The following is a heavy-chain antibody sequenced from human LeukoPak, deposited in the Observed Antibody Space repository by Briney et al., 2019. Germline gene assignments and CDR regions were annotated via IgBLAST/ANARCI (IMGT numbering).Heavy chain of an antibody. CDR3: ASLDY. CDR2: IYYNGNT. CDR1: GGSFSSYY. Sequence: SETLSLTCTVSGGSFSSYYWSWIRQPPGKGLEWIGYIYYNGNTNYDPSLKRRVTMSVDTSRNQFSLKLTSVTAADTAVYYCASLDYWGQGTLVTVSS. J-gene: IGHJ4*02. V-gene: IGHV4-59*01.